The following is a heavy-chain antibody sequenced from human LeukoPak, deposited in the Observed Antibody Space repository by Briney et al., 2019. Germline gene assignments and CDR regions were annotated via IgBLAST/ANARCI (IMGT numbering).Heavy chain of an antibody. V-gene: IGHV3-23*01. CDR3: ARGCLDFGVVIHKAFFDY. CDR2: ISGSGGAT. CDR1: GFTFSSYA. D-gene: IGHD3-3*01. J-gene: IGHJ4*02. Sequence: PGGSLRLSCAASGFTFSSYAMTWVRQTPGKGLEWVSAISGSGGATYYTDSVKGRFTISRDNSKNTLYLQMSSLRAEDTAVYYCARGCLDFGVVIHKAFFDYWGQGTLVTVSS.